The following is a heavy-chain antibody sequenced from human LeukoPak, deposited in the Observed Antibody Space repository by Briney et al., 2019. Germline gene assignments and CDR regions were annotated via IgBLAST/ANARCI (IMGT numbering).Heavy chain of an antibody. V-gene: IGHV3-7*05. J-gene: IGHJ4*02. CDR1: GFTFSRFY. Sequence: PGGSLRLSCATSGFTFSRFYMTWVRQTPGKGLEWVASIQQDGSDKYYVDSVKGRFTISRDKSKNTLYLQMNTLRAEDTAVYYCARSGSRYFDGTSNWGQGTLVTVSS. CDR2: IQQDGSDK. CDR3: ARSGSRYFDGTSN. D-gene: IGHD3-9*01.